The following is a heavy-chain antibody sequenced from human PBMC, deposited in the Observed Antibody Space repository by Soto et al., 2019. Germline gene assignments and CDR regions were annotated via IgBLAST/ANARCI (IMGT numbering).Heavy chain of an antibody. D-gene: IGHD3-10*01. CDR2: ISSSSSYI. V-gene: IGHV3-21*01. Sequence: EVQLVESGGGLVKPGGSLRLSCAASGFTFSSYSMNWVRQAPGKGPEWVSSISSSSSYIYYADSVKGRFTISRDNAKNSLYLQMNSLRAEDTAVYYCARDLSPNGVNMDVWGQGTTVTVSS. J-gene: IGHJ6*02. CDR1: GFTFSSYS. CDR3: ARDLSPNGVNMDV.